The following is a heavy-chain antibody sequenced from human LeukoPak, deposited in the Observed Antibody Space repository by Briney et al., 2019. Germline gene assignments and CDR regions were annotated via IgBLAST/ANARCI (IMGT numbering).Heavy chain of an antibody. CDR1: GFTFSNYW. J-gene: IGHJ4*02. V-gene: IGHV3-7*01. CDR2: IKQDGSEK. CDR3: ARDRSSGPICSY. Sequence: PGGSLRLSCAASGFTFSNYWMSWVRQAPGKGLEWVANIKQDGSEKYYVDSVKGGFTISRDNAKNSLYLQLNSLRAEDTAVYYCARDRSSGPICSYWGQGTLVTVSS. D-gene: IGHD6-6*01.